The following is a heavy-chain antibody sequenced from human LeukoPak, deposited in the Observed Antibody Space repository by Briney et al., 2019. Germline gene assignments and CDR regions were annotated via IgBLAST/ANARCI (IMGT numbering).Heavy chain of an antibody. Sequence: GSLRLSCAASGFTVSSNYMSWVRQAPGKGLEWVSVIYSGGSTYYADSVKGRFTISRDNSKNTLYLQMNSLRAEDTAVYYCAREMGELLLDPWGQGTLVTVSS. D-gene: IGHD1-26*01. CDR2: IYSGGST. V-gene: IGHV3-53*01. CDR1: GFTVSSNY. J-gene: IGHJ5*02. CDR3: AREMGELLLDP.